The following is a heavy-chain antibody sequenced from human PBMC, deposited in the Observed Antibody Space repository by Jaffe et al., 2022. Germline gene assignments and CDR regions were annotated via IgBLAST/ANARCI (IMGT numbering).Heavy chain of an antibody. CDR2: IYHSGST. CDR1: GYSISSGYY. V-gene: IGHV4-38-2*02. CDR3: AREGILWFGELPRIFDY. D-gene: IGHD3-10*01. J-gene: IGHJ4*02. Sequence: QVQLQESGPGLVKPSETLSLTCAVSGYSISSGYYWGWIRQPPGKGLEWIGSIYHSGSTYYNPSLKSRVTISVDTSKNQFSLKLSSVTAADTAVYYCAREGILWFGELPRIFDYWGQGTLVTVSS.